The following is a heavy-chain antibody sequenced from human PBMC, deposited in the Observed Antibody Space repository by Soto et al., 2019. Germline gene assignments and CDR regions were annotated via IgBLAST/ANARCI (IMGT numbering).Heavy chain of an antibody. CDR2: MNPNSGNT. CDR1: GYTFTSYD. CDR3: ARAWERRIAARPGD. Sequence: VASVKVSCKASGYTFTSYDINWVRHATGQGLEWMGWMNPNSGNTGYAQKFQGRVTMTRNTSISTAYMELSSLRSEDTAVYYCARAWERRIAARPGDWGQGTLVTVSS. J-gene: IGHJ4*02. D-gene: IGHD6-6*01. V-gene: IGHV1-8*01.